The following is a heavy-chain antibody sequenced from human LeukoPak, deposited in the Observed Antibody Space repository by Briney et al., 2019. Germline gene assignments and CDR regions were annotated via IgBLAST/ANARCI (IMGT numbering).Heavy chain of an antibody. D-gene: IGHD5-18*01. J-gene: IGHJ4*02. CDR3: AREKNSPGDY. CDR2: IYNSGYT. CDR1: GASISPYY. Sequence: SETLSLTCTVSGASISPYYWSWIRQPAGKGLEWIGRIYNSGYTNYNPSLESRVTMSLDTSKNEFSLKLSSVTAADTALHYCAREKNSPGDYWGKGILVTVS. V-gene: IGHV4-4*07.